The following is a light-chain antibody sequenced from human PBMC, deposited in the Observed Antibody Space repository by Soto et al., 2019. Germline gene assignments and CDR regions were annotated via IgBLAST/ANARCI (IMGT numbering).Light chain of an antibody. V-gene: IGLV2-14*01. CDR3: TSYTSSSTL. CDR1: SSDVANYNF. J-gene: IGLJ2*01. Sequence: QSALTQPASVSGSRGQSITISCTGTSSDVANYNFVSWYQQHPSKAPKLVIYEVSNRPSGVSHRFSGSKSGDTASLTISGLQAEDEADYYCTSYTSSSTLFGGGTKLTVL. CDR2: EVS.